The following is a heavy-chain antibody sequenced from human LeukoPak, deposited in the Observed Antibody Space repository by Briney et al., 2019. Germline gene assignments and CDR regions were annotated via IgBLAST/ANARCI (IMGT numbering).Heavy chain of an antibody. Sequence: SETLSLTCTVSGYSISSGYYWGWIRQPPGKGLEWIGNIYPSGTTYYNPSLKTRVTISVDTSKNQFSLNLSSVTAADTAVYYCARVITVRGVIFDYWGQGTLVTVSS. CDR1: GYSISSGYY. J-gene: IGHJ4*02. D-gene: IGHD3-16*01. V-gene: IGHV4-38-2*02. CDR3: ARVITVRGVIFDY. CDR2: IYPSGTT.